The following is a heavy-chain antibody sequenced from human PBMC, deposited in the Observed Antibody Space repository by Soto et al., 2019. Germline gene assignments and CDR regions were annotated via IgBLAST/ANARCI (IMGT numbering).Heavy chain of an antibody. CDR1: GFVFSDYA. CDR3: VKEPGNSAWSYYFDY. CDR2: ISASGSSS. V-gene: IGHV3-64D*06. Sequence: GGSLRLSCSASGFVFSDYAMHWVRQAPGKGLEYVSGISASGSSSYYADSVKGRFTISRDNYKNTLYLQMSSLRADDTAVFYCVKEPGNSAWSYYFDYWGQGTLVTVS. D-gene: IGHD6-19*01. J-gene: IGHJ4*02.